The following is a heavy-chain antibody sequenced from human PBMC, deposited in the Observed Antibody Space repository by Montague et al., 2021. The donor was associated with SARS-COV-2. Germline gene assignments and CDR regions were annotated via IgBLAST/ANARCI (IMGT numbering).Heavy chain of an antibody. Sequence: SETLSLTCTVSGGSISSSGYYWSWIRQPPGKGLEWIGCIFQSGTTYYNPSLKSRFTISVDTSKNQFSLKLSSVTAADTAVYYCAREYCENYYDCWSGTNVAADYPYYGMDVWGQGTTVTVSS. J-gene: IGHJ6*02. V-gene: IGHV4-39*07. CDR3: AREYCENYYDCWSGTNVAADYPYYGMDV. CDR1: GGSISSSGYY. CDR2: IFQSGTT. D-gene: IGHD3-3*01.